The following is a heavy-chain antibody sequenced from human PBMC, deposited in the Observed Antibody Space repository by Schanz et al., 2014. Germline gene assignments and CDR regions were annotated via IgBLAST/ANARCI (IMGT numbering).Heavy chain of an antibody. J-gene: IGHJ6*04. CDR3: ASGEARVTSSGVISVPMSV. V-gene: IGHV1-3*04. Sequence: QVQLVQSGAEVKKPGASVKVSCQASGYTFAGHAVHWVRQAPGQGPEWVGWIHTGSGNTKYSQKFEGRVTITRDTAASIVSIEFSSLRSEDTAVFYCASGEARVTSSGVISVPMSVWGKGTTVIVSS. CDR1: GYTFAGHA. CDR2: IHTGSGNT. D-gene: IGHD3-3*01.